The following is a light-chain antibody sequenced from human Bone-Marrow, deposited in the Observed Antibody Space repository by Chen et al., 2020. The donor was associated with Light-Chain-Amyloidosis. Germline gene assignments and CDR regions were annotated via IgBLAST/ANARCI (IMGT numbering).Light chain of an antibody. CDR3: QSADSSGTYEVI. J-gene: IGLJ2*01. CDR2: RDT. CDR1: DLPTKY. Sequence: SYELTQPPSVSVSPGHTARITCSGDDLPTKYAYWYQQKPGQAPVLVIHRDTERPSGIYGRFSGSSSGTTATLTISGVQEEDEADYHCQSADSSGTYEVIFGGGTKLTVL. V-gene: IGLV3-25*03.